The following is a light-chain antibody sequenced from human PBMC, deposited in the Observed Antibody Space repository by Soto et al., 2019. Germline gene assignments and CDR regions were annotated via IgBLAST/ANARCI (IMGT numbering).Light chain of an antibody. J-gene: IGLJ2*01. CDR2: DVS. CDR3: SSYTSSSILV. V-gene: IGLV2-14*01. CDR1: SSDVGGYNY. Sequence: QSVLTQPASVSGSPGQSITISCIGTSSDVGGYNYVSWYRQHPGKAPTLMIYDVSHRPSGVSNRFSGSKSGNTASLTISGLQAEDEADYYCSSYTSSSILVFGGGTKLTVL.